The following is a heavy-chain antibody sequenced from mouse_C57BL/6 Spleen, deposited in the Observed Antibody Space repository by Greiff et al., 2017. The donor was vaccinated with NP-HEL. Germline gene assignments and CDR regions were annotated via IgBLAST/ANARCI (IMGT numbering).Heavy chain of an antibody. D-gene: IGHD1-1*01. CDR3: ARIPYYYGSSYGFDY. Sequence: EVQLQQSGPELVKPGASVKISCKASGYTFTDYYMNWVKQSHGKSLEWIGDINPNNGGTSYNQKFKGKATLTVDKSSSTAYMELRSLTSEDSAVYYCARIPYYYGSSYGFDYWGQGTTLTVSS. V-gene: IGHV1-26*01. CDR2: INPNNGGT. CDR1: GYTFTDYY. J-gene: IGHJ2*01.